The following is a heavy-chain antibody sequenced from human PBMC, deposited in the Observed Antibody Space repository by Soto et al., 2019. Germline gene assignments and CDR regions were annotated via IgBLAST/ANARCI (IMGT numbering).Heavy chain of an antibody. J-gene: IGHJ6*02. V-gene: IGHV4-39*01. CDR2: LYYSDYT. Sequence: SETLSLTCSVSGGSISRNNNYWGWIRKPPGKGLEWIGSLYYSDYTDSKPSLRSQVTISVDTSKNQFSMKLTSVTAADTAVYYCARHLYYDISPGYLRPYHYSGLDVWGQGTTVTVSS. CDR3: ARHLYYDISPGYLRPYHYSGLDV. D-gene: IGHD3-9*01. CDR1: GGSISRNNNY.